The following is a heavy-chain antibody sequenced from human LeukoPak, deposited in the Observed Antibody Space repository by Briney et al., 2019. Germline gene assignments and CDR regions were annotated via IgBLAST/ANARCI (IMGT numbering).Heavy chain of an antibody. D-gene: IGHD3-10*01. V-gene: IGHV4-31*03. CDR2: IYYSGST. J-gene: IGHJ5*02. Sequence: SETLSLTCTVSGGSISSGGYYWRWIRQHPGKGLEWIGYIYYSGSTYYNPSLKSRVTISVDTSKNQFSLKLSSVTAADTAVYYCASHLYYYGSGSYSWFDPWGQGTLVTVSS. CDR1: GGSISSGGYY. CDR3: ASHLYYYGSGSYSWFDP.